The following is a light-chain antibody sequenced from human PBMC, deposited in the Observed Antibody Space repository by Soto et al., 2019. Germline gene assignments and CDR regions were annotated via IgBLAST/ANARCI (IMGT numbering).Light chain of an antibody. V-gene: IGKV3-15*01. CDR1: QSVSSN. CDR3: QQYNNWPPLT. Sequence: EIVMTQSPATLSVSPGERATLSCRASQSVSSNFAWYQQKPGQAPRLLIYGASTRATGIPARFRGSGSGTEFTLTISSLQSEDFAVYYCQQYNNWPPLTFGGGTKVEIK. J-gene: IGKJ4*01. CDR2: GAS.